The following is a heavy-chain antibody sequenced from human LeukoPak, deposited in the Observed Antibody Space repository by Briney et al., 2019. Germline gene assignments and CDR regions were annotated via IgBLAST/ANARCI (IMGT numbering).Heavy chain of an antibody. V-gene: IGHV6-1*01. CDR3: ARGYDFWSGYYKGGTHYYYMDV. D-gene: IGHD3-3*01. CDR1: GDSVSSNSAA. Sequence: SQTLSLTCAISGDSVSSNSAAWNWIRRSPSRGLEWLGRTYYRSKWYNDYAVSVKSRITINPDTSKNQFSLKLSSVTAADTAVYYCARGYDFWSGYYKGGTHYYYMDVWGKGTTVTVSS. CDR2: TYYRSKWYN. J-gene: IGHJ6*03.